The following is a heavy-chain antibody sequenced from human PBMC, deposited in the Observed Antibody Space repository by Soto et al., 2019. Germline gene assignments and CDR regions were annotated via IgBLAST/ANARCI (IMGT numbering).Heavy chain of an antibody. Sequence: SETLSLTCTVSGGSIGSGGYYWSWIRQHPGKGLEWIGYIYYSGSTYYNPSLKSRVTISVDTSKNQFSLKLSSVTAADTAVYYRAMRYCSSTSCSFDYWGQGXLVTVYS. D-gene: IGHD2-2*01. J-gene: IGHJ4*02. CDR3: AMRYCSSTSCSFDY. CDR1: GGSIGSGGYY. CDR2: IYYSGST. V-gene: IGHV4-31*03.